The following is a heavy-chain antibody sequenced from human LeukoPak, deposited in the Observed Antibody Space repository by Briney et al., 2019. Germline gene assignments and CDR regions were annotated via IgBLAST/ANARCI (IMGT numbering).Heavy chain of an antibody. CDR2: INPNSGGT. D-gene: IGHD6-19*01. CDR3: ARVPVGGAVAHTEGPYYFDY. J-gene: IGHJ4*02. V-gene: IGHV1-2*02. CDR1: GYTFTGYY. Sequence: ASVKVSCKASGYTFTGYYMHWVRQAPGQGLEWMGWINPNSGGTNYAQKFQGRVTMTRDTSISTAYMELSRLRSDDTAVYYCARVPVGGAVAHTEGPYYFDYWGQGTLVTVSS.